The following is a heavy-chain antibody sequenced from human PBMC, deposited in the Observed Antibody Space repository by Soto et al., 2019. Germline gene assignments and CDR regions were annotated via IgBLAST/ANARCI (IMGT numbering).Heavy chain of an antibody. CDR3: ARDQLGGVDY. CDR1: GGSISSGDYY. CDR2: IYYSGST. D-gene: IGHD1-1*01. V-gene: IGHV4-30-4*01. J-gene: IGHJ4*02. Sequence: SESLSLTXTVSGGSISSGDYYWSWIRQPPGKGLEWIGYIYYSGSTYCNPSLKSRVTISVDTSKNQFSLKLSSVTAADTAVYYCARDQLGGVDYWGQGTLVTVSS.